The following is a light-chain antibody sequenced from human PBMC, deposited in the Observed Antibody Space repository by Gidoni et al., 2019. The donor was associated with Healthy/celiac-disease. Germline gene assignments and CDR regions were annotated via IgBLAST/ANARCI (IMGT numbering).Light chain of an antibody. Sequence: AIQMTQSPSSLSAFVGDRVTITCRASQGIRNDLGWYQQKPGKAPKLLIYAASSLQSGCPSRFSGSGSGTDFTLTISSLQPEDFATYYCLQDYNYPRTFGQGTKVEIK. J-gene: IGKJ1*01. CDR2: AAS. CDR3: LQDYNYPRT. CDR1: QGIRND. V-gene: IGKV1-6*01.